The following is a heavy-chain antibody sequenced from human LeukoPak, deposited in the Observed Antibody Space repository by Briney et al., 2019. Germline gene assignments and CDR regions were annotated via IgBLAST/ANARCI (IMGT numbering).Heavy chain of an antibody. CDR3: ARGRYYDSSGYYYALHYFDY. Sequence: SETLSLTCAVYGGSFSGYYWSWIRQPPGKGLGWIGEISHSGSTNYNPSLKSRVTISVDTSRNQFSLKLSSVTAADTAVYYCARGRYYDSSGYYYALHYFDYWGQGTLVTVSS. CDR1: GGSFSGYY. D-gene: IGHD3-22*01. V-gene: IGHV4-34*01. J-gene: IGHJ4*02. CDR2: ISHSGST.